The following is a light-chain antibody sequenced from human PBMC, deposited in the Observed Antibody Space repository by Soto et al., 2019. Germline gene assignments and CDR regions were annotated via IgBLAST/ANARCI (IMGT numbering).Light chain of an antibody. CDR1: QSIGSY. Sequence: DIQMTQSPSSLSASVGDRVTITCRASQSIGSYLNWYQRKPGRAPKVLIFAASSLQSEVPSRFSGSGSGAEFTLTISNLQPEDFATYYCQQSYTTPRTFGQGTRLEIK. V-gene: IGKV1-39*01. J-gene: IGKJ2*01. CDR2: AAS. CDR3: QQSYTTPRT.